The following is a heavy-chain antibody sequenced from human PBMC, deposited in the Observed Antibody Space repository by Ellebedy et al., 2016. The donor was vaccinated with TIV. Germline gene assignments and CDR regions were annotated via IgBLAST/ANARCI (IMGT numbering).Heavy chain of an antibody. V-gene: IGHV3-23*01. D-gene: IGHD3-10*01. J-gene: IGHJ4*02. CDR3: AKNAPYGTGWFGNLDY. CDR2: VGGAGNRA. CDR1: EFNLMNYA. Sequence: GESLKISCTASEFNLMNYAMSWVRQAPGKGLEWVSTVGGAGNRAYYADSVKGRFTISRDNSKNTLFLQMNSLRAEDTALYYCAKNAPYGTGWFGNLDYWGQGSLVTVSS.